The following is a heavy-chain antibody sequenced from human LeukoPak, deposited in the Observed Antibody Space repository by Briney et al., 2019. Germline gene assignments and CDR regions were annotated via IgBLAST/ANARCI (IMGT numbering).Heavy chain of an antibody. D-gene: IGHD4-17*01. Sequence: ASVKVSRKASGYTFTSYGISWVRQAPGQGLEWMGWISAYNGNTNYAQKLQGRVTMTTDTSTSTAYMELRSLRSDDTAVYYCARYGDYQDLYYYYYYMDVWGKGTTVTVSS. V-gene: IGHV1-18*01. CDR2: ISAYNGNT. J-gene: IGHJ6*03. CDR3: ARYGDYQDLYYYYYYMDV. CDR1: GYTFTSYG.